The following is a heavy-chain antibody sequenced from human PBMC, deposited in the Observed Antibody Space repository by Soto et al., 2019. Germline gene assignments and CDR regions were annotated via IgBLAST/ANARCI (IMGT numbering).Heavy chain of an antibody. CDR1: GFSLSTSGVG. J-gene: IGHJ4*02. D-gene: IGHD3-9*01. CDR3: AHSPPYDILTGSLNYFDY. V-gene: IGHV2-5*02. CDR2: IFWDDDK. Sequence: QITLKESGPTLVKPTQTLTLTCTFSGFSLSTSGVGVGWIRQPPGKALEWLALIFWDDDKRYSPSLKSSLTITKGTSKNQVVLTMTNMDPVDTATYYCAHSPPYDILTGSLNYFDYWGQGTLVTVSS.